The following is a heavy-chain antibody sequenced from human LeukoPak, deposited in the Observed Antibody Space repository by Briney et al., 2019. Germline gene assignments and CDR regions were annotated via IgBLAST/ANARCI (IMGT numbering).Heavy chain of an antibody. D-gene: IGHD3-22*01. Sequence: GESLKISCKGSGYSFTSYWIGWVRQMPGKGLEWMGIIYPGDSDTRYSPSFQGQVTISADKSISTAYLQWSSLKASDTAMYYCAEGYDSSGYSRAEYFQHWGQGTLVTVSS. J-gene: IGHJ1*01. CDR2: IYPGDSDT. CDR3: AEGYDSSGYSRAEYFQH. V-gene: IGHV5-51*01. CDR1: GYSFTSYW.